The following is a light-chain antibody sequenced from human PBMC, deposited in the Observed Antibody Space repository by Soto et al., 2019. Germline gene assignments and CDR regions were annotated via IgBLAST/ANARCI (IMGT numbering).Light chain of an antibody. J-gene: IGKJ1*01. V-gene: IGKV1-39*01. CDR2: SES. CDR3: QQSYSPPWT. CDR1: QSIGSS. Sequence: DIPMTQSPSSLSASVGDRVTITCRASQSIGSSLNWYQQKPGKAPKLLIYSESSLQSGVTSRFSGSGSGTDFTLTISSLQPEDFATVHCQQSYSPPWTFGQGTKVEIK.